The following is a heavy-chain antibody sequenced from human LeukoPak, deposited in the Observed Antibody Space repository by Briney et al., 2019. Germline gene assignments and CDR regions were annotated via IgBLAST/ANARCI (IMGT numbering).Heavy chain of an antibody. V-gene: IGHV4-39*07. CDR3: ARGRGVYDFWSVITSYFDY. CDR2: INHSGIT. D-gene: IGHD3-3*01. CDR1: GGSISSGDYS. Sequence: SETLSLTCTVSGGSISSGDYSWTWIRQPPAKGLEWIGEINHSGITNYNPSLKSRVTISVDTSKNQFSLKLSSVTAADTALYYCARGRGVYDFWSVITSYFDYWGQGTLVTVSS. J-gene: IGHJ4*02.